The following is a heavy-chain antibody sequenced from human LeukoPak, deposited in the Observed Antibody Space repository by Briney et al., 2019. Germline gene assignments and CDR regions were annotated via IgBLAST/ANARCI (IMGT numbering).Heavy chain of an antibody. J-gene: IGHJ4*02. D-gene: IGHD6-19*01. CDR2: INRDGSKT. CDR3: ARAPSSSGLGD. CDR1: GFTFSNYW. Sequence: HPGGSLRLSCATSGFTFSNYWMNWVRQAPGKGLEWVANINRDGSKTYHADSLKGRFTISRDNAKNLLYLQMNSLRAEDTALYHCARAPSSSGLGDWGQGTLVTVSS. V-gene: IGHV3-7*01.